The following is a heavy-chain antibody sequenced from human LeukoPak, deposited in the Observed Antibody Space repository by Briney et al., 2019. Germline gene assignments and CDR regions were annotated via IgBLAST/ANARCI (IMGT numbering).Heavy chain of an antibody. D-gene: IGHD1-1*01. CDR2: NYYSGST. CDR3: ARGEEPTTFDY. J-gene: IGHJ4*02. Sequence: SETLSLTCTDSGGSISSYYWSWIREPPGKGLNWIGYNYYSGSTNYNPSLKSRVTISVDTSKNQFSLKLSSVTAADTAVYYCARGEEPTTFDYWGQGTLVTVSS. CDR1: GGSISSYY. V-gene: IGHV4-59*01.